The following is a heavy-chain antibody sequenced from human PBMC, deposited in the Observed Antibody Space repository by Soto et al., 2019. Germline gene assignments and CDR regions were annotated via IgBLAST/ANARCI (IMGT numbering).Heavy chain of an antibody. Sequence: EVQLVESGGGLVQPGGSLRVSCAASGFTFSSFWMHWVRQAPGKGLVWVSRISGDGNNAVYADSVKGRFTVSRDNAKNTLDLHMNSLRTDDTAVYYCVRNRGTFLRDGVDYWGPGILVTVSS. CDR2: ISGDGNNA. J-gene: IGHJ4*02. D-gene: IGHD3-3*01. CDR1: GFTFSSFW. CDR3: VRNRGTFLRDGVDY. V-gene: IGHV3-74*01.